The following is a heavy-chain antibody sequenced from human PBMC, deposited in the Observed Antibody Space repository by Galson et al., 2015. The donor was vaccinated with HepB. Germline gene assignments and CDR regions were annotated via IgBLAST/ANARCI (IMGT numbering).Heavy chain of an antibody. Sequence: SVKVSCKASGYTFTGYYMHWVRQAPGQGLEWMGWINPNSGGTNYAQKFQGWVTMTRDTSISTAYMELSRLRSDDTAVYYCARSSYCDSSGYYGYWGQGTLVTVSS. CDR3: ARSSYCDSSGYYGY. J-gene: IGHJ4*02. CDR2: INPNSGGT. D-gene: IGHD3-22*01. CDR1: GYTFTGYY. V-gene: IGHV1-2*04.